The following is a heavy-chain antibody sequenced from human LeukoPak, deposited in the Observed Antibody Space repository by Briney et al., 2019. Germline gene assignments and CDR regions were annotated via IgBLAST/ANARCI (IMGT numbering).Heavy chain of an antibody. Sequence: ASVKVSCKASGYTFTSYGISWVRQAPGQGLEWMGWISAYNGNTNYAQKFQGRVTMTKDTSISTVYMELSSLRSDDTAVYYCAREMVPVVLGRDYYYGMDVWGQGTTVTVSS. CDR1: GYTFTSYG. CDR2: ISAYNGNT. V-gene: IGHV1-18*01. J-gene: IGHJ6*02. D-gene: IGHD2-21*01. CDR3: AREMVPVVLGRDYYYGMDV.